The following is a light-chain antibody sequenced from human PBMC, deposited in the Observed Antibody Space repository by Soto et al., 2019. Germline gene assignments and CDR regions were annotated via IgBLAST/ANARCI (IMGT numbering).Light chain of an antibody. CDR3: KQYNNSATT. J-gene: IGKJ1*01. V-gene: IGKV3-15*01. CDR2: GAS. Sequence: EIVMRQSPGTLCVSPGERATLSCRASQSVTRNLAGDQQKPGHAPRLLIYGASTRATGIPARCSGSGSGKEFTLTISSLQSEDFAVYRCKQYNNSATTFGQGSQVDXK. CDR1: QSVTRN.